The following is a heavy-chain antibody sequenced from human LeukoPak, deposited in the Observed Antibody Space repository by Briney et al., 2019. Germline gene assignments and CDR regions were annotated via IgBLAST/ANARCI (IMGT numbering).Heavy chain of an antibody. CDR1: GFTFSSYG. V-gene: IGHV3-30*18. J-gene: IGHJ4*02. D-gene: IGHD6-19*01. CDR2: ISYDGSNK. Sequence: GGSLRLSCAASGFTFSSYGMHWVRQAPGKGLEWVAVISYDGSNKYYADSVKGRFTISRDNSKNTLYLQMNSLRAEDTAVYYCAKGNPNSSGWYWWGQGTLVTVSS. CDR3: AKGNPNSSGWYW.